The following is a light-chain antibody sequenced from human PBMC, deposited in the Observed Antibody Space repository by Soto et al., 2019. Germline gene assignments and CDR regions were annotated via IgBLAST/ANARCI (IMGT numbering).Light chain of an antibody. V-gene: IGLV2-14*01. Sequence: QSALTQPASVSGSPGQSITISCTGTSSDVGDFDCVSWYQQHPGKAPKLMIYEVSDRPSGVSNRFSGSKSGDTASLTISGLQAEDEADYYCSSYSSTDALLVFGGGTKLTVL. J-gene: IGLJ2*01. CDR2: EVS. CDR3: SSYSSTDALLV. CDR1: SSDVGDFDC.